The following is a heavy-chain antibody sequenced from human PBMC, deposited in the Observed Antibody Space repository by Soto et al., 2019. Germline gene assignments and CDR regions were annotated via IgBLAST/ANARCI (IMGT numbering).Heavy chain of an antibody. J-gene: IGHJ6*02. V-gene: IGHV1-69*12. CDR1: GGTFSNSP. D-gene: IGHD2-15*01. Sequence: QVQLVQPGAEVKKPGSSVKVSCKSSGGTFSNSPISWVRQAPGQGLEWMGGVIPLFRTANYAQKFQGRVTITADESTNTAYMELSSLRSGDTAVYYCARSRFVVGVTEDYYGMDVWGQGTTVTVAS. CDR3: ARSRFVVGVTEDYYGMDV. CDR2: VIPLFRTA.